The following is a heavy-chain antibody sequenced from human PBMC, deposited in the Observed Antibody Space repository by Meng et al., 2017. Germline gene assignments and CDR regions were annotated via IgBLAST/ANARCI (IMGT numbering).Heavy chain of an antibody. CDR2: IYHSGST. Sequence: VALQEPGPGQVNPSGTPSLTCPASGGSISSSNWWSWVRQPPGKGLEWIGEIYHSGSTNYNPSLKSRVTISVDKSKNQFSLKLSSVTAADTAVYYCARIGDWGSTRYFDYWGQGTLVTVSS. J-gene: IGHJ4*02. D-gene: IGHD7-27*01. CDR1: GGSISSSNW. V-gene: IGHV4-4*02. CDR3: ARIGDWGSTRYFDY.